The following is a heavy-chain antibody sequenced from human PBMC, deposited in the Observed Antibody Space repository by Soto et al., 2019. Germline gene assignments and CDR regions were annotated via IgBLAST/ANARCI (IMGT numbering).Heavy chain of an antibody. V-gene: IGHV3-49*03. Sequence: GGSLRLSCTASGFTFGDYAMIWFRQAPGRGLEWVGFITSKAYGGTTEYAASVKGRFTISRDDSKSIAYLQMNSLKTDDTAVYYCSRVPPNNRGAPLDYWGQGTLVTVSS. CDR3: SRVPPNNRGAPLDY. D-gene: IGHD3-10*01. J-gene: IGHJ4*02. CDR1: GFTFGDYA. CDR2: ITSKAYGGTT.